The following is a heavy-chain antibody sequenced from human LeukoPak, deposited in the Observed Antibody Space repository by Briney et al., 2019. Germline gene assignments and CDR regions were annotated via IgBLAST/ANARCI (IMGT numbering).Heavy chain of an antibody. V-gene: IGHV4-61*02. CDR2: VYSSGST. Sequence: SETLSLTCTVSGGSFNSGLYYWSWIRQSAAQGLEWTGRVYSSGSTNYNPSLKGRVTISVDTLKNQFSLMVRSVTAADTAVYYCASEGRGPVIYNWFDYWGQGVLVTVSS. J-gene: IGHJ5*01. D-gene: IGHD3-10*01. CDR3: ASEGRGPVIYNWFDY. CDR1: GGSFNSGLYY.